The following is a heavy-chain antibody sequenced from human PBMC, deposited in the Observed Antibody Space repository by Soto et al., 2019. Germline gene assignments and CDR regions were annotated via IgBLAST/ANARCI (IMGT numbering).Heavy chain of an antibody. CDR1: GYTFTSYG. V-gene: IGHV1-18*01. CDR2: INPYNGNT. Sequence: QVQLVQSGAEVKKPGASVKVSCKASGYTFTSYGISWVRQAPGQGLEWTGWINPYNGNTKYAQKLQGRVTMTTDTSTSTAYMELRSLRSDDPAVYYCARDAAVGLFDYWGQGTLVTVSS. D-gene: IGHD1-26*01. CDR3: ARDAAVGLFDY. J-gene: IGHJ4*02.